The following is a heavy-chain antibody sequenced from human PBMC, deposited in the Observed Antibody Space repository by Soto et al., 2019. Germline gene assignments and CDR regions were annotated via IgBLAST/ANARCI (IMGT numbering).Heavy chain of an antibody. Sequence: PGGSLRLSCAASGFTFDTYWIHWVRQAPGKGLAWVSGINSDGRSTTYADSVKGRFTISRDNAKNSLYLQMNSRRAEDTAVYYCASYYGSGSGIRHYYYGMDVWGQGTTVTVSS. J-gene: IGHJ6*02. CDR3: ASYYGSGSGIRHYYYGMDV. V-gene: IGHV3-74*01. CDR2: INSDGRST. CDR1: GFTFDTYW. D-gene: IGHD3-10*01.